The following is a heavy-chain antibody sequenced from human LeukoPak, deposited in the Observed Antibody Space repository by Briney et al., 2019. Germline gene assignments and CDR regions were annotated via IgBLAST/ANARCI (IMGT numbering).Heavy chain of an antibody. J-gene: IGHJ4*02. CDR1: GGSISSYY. Sequence: SETLSLTCTVSGGSISSYYWSWIRQPAGKGLEWIGRIYTSGSTNYNPSLKSRVTMSVDTPKNQFSLKLSSVTAADTAVYYCARSDSSGFTSTYLDYWGQGTLVTVSS. V-gene: IGHV4-4*07. D-gene: IGHD6-19*01. CDR3: ARSDSSGFTSTYLDY. CDR2: IYTSGST.